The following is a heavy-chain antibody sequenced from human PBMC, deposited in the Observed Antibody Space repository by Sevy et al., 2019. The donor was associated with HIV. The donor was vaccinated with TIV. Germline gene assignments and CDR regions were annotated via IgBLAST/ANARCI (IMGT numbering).Heavy chain of an antibody. V-gene: IGHV3-9*01. CDR3: AKDRGAYYDSYTGYYLGFDY. J-gene: IGHJ4*02. D-gene: IGHD3-9*01. Sequence: GGSLRLSCAASGFTFDDYAMHWVRQAPGKGLEWVSGISWNSGSIGYADSVKGRFTISRDNAKKSLYLQMNSLRAEDTALYYCAKDRGAYYDSYTGYYLGFDYWGQGTLVTVSS. CDR1: GFTFDDYA. CDR2: ISWNSGSI.